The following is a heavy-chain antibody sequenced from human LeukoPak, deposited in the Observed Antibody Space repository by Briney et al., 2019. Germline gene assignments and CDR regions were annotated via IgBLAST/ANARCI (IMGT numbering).Heavy chain of an antibody. CDR2: IKEDGNEK. J-gene: IGHJ4*02. V-gene: IGHV3-7*01. D-gene: IGHD3-16*01. CDR1: GFTFSNYA. Sequence: PGGSLRLSCAASGFTFSNYAMSWVRQAPGKGLEWVATIKEDGNEKYYVDSVKGRFTISRDNAKNSLYLQMNSLRVEDTAVYYCVRERFRGSNYWGQGTLVTVSS. CDR3: VRERFRGSNY.